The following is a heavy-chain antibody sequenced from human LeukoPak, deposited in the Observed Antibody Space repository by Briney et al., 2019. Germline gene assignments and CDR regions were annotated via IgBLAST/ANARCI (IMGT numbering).Heavy chain of an antibody. CDR1: GFTFFAYG. V-gene: IGHV3-30*18. CDR3: AKDLYDFWSGYYWGALGY. J-gene: IGHJ4*02. Sequence: GGSLRLSCAASGFTFFAYGMHWVRQAPGKGLEWVAVISYDGINKYYADSVKGRFTISRDNSKNTVYLQMNSLRPEDTAVYYCAKDLYDFWSGYYWGALGYWGQGTLVTVSS. D-gene: IGHD3-3*01. CDR2: ISYDGINK.